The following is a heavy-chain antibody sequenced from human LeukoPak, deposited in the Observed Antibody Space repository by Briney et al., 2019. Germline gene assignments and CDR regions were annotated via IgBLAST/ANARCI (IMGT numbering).Heavy chain of an antibody. V-gene: IGHV4-34*01. D-gene: IGHD4-17*01. CDR3: ARWNGDWPPAFDP. CDR2: INHSGST. CDR1: GGSFSGYY. J-gene: IGHJ5*02. Sequence: SETLSLTCAVYGGSFSGYYWSWIRQPPGKGLEWIGEINHSGSTNYNPSLKSRVTISVDTSKNQFSLKLSSVTAADTAVYYCARWNGDWPPAFDPWGQGTLVTVSS.